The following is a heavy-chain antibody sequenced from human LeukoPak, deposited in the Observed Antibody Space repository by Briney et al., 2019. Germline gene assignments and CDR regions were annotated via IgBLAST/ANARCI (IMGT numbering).Heavy chain of an antibody. Sequence: GGSLRLSCAASGFTFSGYEMNWVRQAPGQGLEWISYINSGTTTYYADSVRGRFTISRDDAKNSLYLQMNSLRVEDTAVYYCARDWGYIAYWGQGTLVTVSS. CDR3: ARDWGYIAY. CDR1: GFTFSGYE. V-gene: IGHV3-48*03. CDR2: INSGTTT. D-gene: IGHD3-16*01. J-gene: IGHJ4*02.